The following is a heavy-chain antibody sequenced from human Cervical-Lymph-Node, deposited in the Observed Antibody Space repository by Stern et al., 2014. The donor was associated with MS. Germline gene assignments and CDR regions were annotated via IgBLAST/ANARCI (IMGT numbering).Heavy chain of an antibody. V-gene: IGHV3-23*04. D-gene: IGHD3-3*01. CDR2: SGSDGGT. CDR1: GFPFPNYA. J-gene: IGHJ5*02. Sequence: EVQLVQSGGGLVQPGGSLRLSCAGSGFPFPNYAMTWVRQAPGKGLEWGSGSGSDGGTHYADSVRGRFTISRDNSKNMLYLQMNSLRDEDTAVYCCGKDLHNWSADRWGQGTLVTVSS. CDR3: GKDLHNWSADR.